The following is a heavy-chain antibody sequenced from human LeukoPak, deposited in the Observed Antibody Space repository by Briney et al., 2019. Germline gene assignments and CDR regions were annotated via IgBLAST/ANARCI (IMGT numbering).Heavy chain of an antibody. CDR3: ARGAARQGSDAFDI. CDR2: INHSGST. Sequence: SETLSLTCAVYGGSFSGYYWSWIRQPPGKGLEWIGEINHSGSTNYNPSLKSRVTISVDTSKNQFSLKLSSVTAADTAVYYCARGAARQGSDAFDIWGQGTMVTVSS. J-gene: IGHJ3*02. CDR1: GGSFSGYY. D-gene: IGHD6-6*01. V-gene: IGHV4-34*01.